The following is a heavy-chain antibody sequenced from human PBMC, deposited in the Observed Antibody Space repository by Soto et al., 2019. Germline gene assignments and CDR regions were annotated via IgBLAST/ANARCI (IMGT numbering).Heavy chain of an antibody. Sequence: GASVKVSCKASGYTFTSYAMHWVRQAPGQRLEWMGWINAVYGNTKYSQKFQGRVTITTDESASTAYMELSSLRSEDTAVYYCARAPAYCSGGSCYSEYFQHWGQGTLVTVSS. V-gene: IGHV1-3*01. D-gene: IGHD2-15*01. CDR1: GYTFTSYA. CDR3: ARAPAYCSGGSCYSEYFQH. J-gene: IGHJ1*01. CDR2: INAVYGNT.